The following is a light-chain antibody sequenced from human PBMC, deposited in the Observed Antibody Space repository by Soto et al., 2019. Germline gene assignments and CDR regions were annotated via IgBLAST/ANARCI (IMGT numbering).Light chain of an antibody. J-gene: IGLJ3*02. V-gene: IGLV2-23*01. CDR3: FSYAGSRTWV. CDR1: SSDFGSYNL. CDR2: VAT. Sequence: QSVLTQPASVSGSPGQSITISCTGSSSDFGSYNLVSWYQQHPGKVPKLIIYVATKRPSGISNRFSGSKSGYMASLTISGLQAEDGADYYCFSYAGSRTWVFGGGTKVTVL.